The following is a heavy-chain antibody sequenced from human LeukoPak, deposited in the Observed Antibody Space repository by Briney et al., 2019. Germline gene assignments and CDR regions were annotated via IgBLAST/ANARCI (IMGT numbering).Heavy chain of an antibody. CDR1: GFSFSGHW. V-gene: IGHV3-74*03. Sequence: PGGSLRLSCVASGFSFSGHWMHWVRQAPGKGLVAVSRITPDGTDTAYADSVKGRFTISRDNAKNTLYLEMNSVTAEDTALYYCTRSGFSNGYDYWGQGTLVTVSS. D-gene: IGHD2-8*01. CDR2: ITPDGTDT. CDR3: TRSGFSNGYDY. J-gene: IGHJ4*02.